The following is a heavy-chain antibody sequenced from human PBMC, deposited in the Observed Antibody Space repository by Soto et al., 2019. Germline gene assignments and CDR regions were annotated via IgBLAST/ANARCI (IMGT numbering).Heavy chain of an antibody. D-gene: IGHD6-13*01. J-gene: IGHJ4*02. CDR3: ARDSWIAAAGTENVPVHY. Sequence: XGSRAAAVSAPGFTLRSYGINWVAQVPGMGLEWVSSISSSSSYIYCAASVKGRFTISRDNAKNSLYLQVNSLRAEDTAVYYCARDSWIAAAGTENVPVHYWGQGNLLTGSS. CDR2: ISSSSSYI. V-gene: IGHV3-21*01. CDR1: GFTLRSYG.